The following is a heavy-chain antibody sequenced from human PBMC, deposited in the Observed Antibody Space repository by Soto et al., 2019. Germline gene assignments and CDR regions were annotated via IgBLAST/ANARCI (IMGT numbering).Heavy chain of an antibody. J-gene: IGHJ4*02. V-gene: IGHV3-23*01. CDR2: ITQSGDLT. CDR1: GFTFSSYG. Sequence: SGGSLRLSCAASGFTFSSYGMSWVRQAPGKGLEWVSAITQSGDLTFYIDSVRGRFTISKDSSENTLYLQMNNLRAEDTAVYYCAKEENAGMGVTTFDHWGPGTLVTVSS. CDR3: AKEENAGMGVTTFDH. D-gene: IGHD4-17*01.